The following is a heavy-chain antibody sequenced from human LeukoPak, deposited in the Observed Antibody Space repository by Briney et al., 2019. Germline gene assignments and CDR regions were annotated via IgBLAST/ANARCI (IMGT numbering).Heavy chain of an antibody. V-gene: IGHV3-23*01. J-gene: IGHJ4*02. D-gene: IGHD4-17*01. CDR2: ISGSGGST. CDR3: AKDPDYGDYPAGFYFDY. CDR1: GSTFSSYA. Sequence: GGSLRLSCAASGSTFSSYAMSWVRQAPGKGLEWVSAISGSGGSTYYADSVKGRFTISRDNSKNTLYLQMNSLRAEDTAVYYCAKDPDYGDYPAGFYFDYWGQGTLVTVSS.